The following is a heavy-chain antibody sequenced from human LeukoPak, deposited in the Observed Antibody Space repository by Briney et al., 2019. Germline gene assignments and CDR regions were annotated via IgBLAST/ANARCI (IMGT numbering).Heavy chain of an antibody. CDR3: AKDRGDGYNWENYSGFDS. Sequence: PGGSLRLSCAASGFTFSSYSMNWVRQAPGKGLEWVSSISGSSDYIYYADSVKGRFTVSRDNAKNSLYLQMNSLRAEDTAVYYCAKDRGDGYNWENYSGFDSWGQGTLVTVSS. J-gene: IGHJ4*02. V-gene: IGHV3-21*01. CDR1: GFTFSSYS. D-gene: IGHD5-24*01. CDR2: ISGSSDYI.